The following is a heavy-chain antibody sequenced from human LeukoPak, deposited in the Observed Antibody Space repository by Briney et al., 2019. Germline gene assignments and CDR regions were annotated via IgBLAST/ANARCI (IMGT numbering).Heavy chain of an antibody. CDR3: ARGYSYDDY. J-gene: IGHJ4*02. CDR1: GYSFTDYY. V-gene: IGHV1-2*02. Sequence: ASVKVSCKTSGYSFTDYYMHWVRQAPAQGVEGMGWIDPNSGGTNYAQKFQGRLTMTRDTSISTAYMELSRLRSDDTAVYYCARGYSYDDYWGQGTLVTVSS. CDR2: IDPNSGGT. D-gene: IGHD5-18*01.